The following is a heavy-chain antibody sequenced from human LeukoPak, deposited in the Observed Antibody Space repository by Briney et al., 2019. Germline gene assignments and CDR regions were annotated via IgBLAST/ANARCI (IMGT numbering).Heavy chain of an antibody. CDR1: GVIFNTYS. CDR3: ARDWGMIAYAY. J-gene: IGHJ4*02. Sequence: GGSLRLSCASSGVIFNTYSRNWVRQAPGKGLEWFSYISSSSRNIHYGDSLKGRFTISRDNAKNSLYLQMNSLRAEDTAVYFCARDWGMIAYAYWGPGTLVTVSS. CDR2: ISSSSRNI. D-gene: IGHD2-21*01. V-gene: IGHV3-48*04.